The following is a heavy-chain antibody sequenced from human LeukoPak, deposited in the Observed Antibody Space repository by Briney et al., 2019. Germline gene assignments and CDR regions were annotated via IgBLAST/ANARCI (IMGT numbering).Heavy chain of an antibody. D-gene: IGHD2-15*01. Sequence: GESLKISFKGSGYSFTSYWIGWVRPMPGKGLEWMGIIYPGDSDTRYSPSFQGQVTISADKSISTAYLQWSSLKASDTAMYYCARRGEVVAANYGMDVWGQGTRSPSP. V-gene: IGHV5-51*01. J-gene: IGHJ6*02. CDR1: GYSFTSYW. CDR3: ARRGEVVAANYGMDV. CDR2: IYPGDSDT.